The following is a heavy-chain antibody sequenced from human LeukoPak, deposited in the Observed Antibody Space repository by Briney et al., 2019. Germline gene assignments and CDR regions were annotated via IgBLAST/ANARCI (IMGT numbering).Heavy chain of an antibody. CDR2: INPSGGST. Sequence: ASVTVSCKASGYTFTSYYMHWVRQAPGQGLEWMGIINPSGGSTSYAQKFQGRVTMTRDTSTSTVYTELSSLRSEDTAVYYCASDIAVAGTTDYYYYGMDVWGQGTTVTVSS. CDR1: GYTFTSYY. V-gene: IGHV1-46*01. D-gene: IGHD6-19*01. J-gene: IGHJ6*02. CDR3: ASDIAVAGTTDYYYYGMDV.